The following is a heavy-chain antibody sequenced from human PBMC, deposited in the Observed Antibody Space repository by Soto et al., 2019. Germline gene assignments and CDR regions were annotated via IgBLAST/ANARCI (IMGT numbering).Heavy chain of an antibody. Sequence: QVQLVQSGAEVKKPGSSVKVSCKASGGTFSSYTISWVRQAPGQGLEWMGWIIPILGIANYAQKFQGRVTITPDKSASTAYTERSSLRSEDTAVYYCARYNYDILTGYHSVVGYGMDVWGQGTTVTVSS. D-gene: IGHD3-9*01. CDR1: GGTFSSYT. J-gene: IGHJ6*02. CDR3: ARYNYDILTGYHSVVGYGMDV. CDR2: IIPILGIA. V-gene: IGHV1-69*02.